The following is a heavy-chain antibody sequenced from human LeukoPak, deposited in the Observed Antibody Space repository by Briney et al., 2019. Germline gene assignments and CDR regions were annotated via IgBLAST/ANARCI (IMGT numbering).Heavy chain of an antibody. CDR3: ARRPYGGNSRIDWYFDL. J-gene: IGHJ2*01. CDR1: GGSISSSSYY. CDR2: IYYSGST. V-gene: IGHV4-61*05. Sequence: RSSETLSLTCTVSGGSISSSSYYWGWIRQPPGKGLEWIGYIYYSGSTNYNPSLKSRVTISVDTSKNQFSLKLSSVTAADTAVYYCARRPYGGNSRIDWYFDLWGRGTLVTVSS. D-gene: IGHD4-23*01.